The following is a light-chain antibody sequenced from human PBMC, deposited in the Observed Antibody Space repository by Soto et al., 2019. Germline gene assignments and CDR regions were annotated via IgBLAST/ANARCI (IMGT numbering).Light chain of an antibody. V-gene: IGKV3-11*01. CDR1: QSVSSY. J-gene: IGKJ2*01. Sequence: EIVLTQSPATLSLSPGDRATLSCRASQSVSSYLGWYQQKPGQAPRLLIYDVSDRATGIPARFSGSGSGTDFTLTISSLEPEDFAVYYCQQRSHWPYTFGQGTKLEIK. CDR3: QQRSHWPYT. CDR2: DVS.